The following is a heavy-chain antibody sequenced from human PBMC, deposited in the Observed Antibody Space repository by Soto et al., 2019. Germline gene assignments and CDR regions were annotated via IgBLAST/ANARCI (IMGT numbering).Heavy chain of an antibody. CDR1: GGSLSSYH. Sequence: SETLSLTCAVYGGSLSSYHWSWIRQSPGKGLEWIGEINESGGTNYSPSLKSRVTISVDTSKNQFSLTLNSVTAADTAVYYCASHRGSWGSFRYRWFDPWGQGTVVTVS. D-gene: IGHD3-16*02. V-gene: IGHV4-34*01. CDR3: ASHRGSWGSFRYRWFDP. J-gene: IGHJ5*02. CDR2: INESGGT.